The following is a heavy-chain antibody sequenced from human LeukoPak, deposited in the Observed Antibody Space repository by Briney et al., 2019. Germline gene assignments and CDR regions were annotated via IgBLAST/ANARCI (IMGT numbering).Heavy chain of an antibody. Sequence: GGSLRLSCAASGFTFPTYTMSWVRQAPGKGLEWVSAIRSSGDSTYYADSAKGRFTISRDNSKNTLYLQMNSLRAEDTALYYCVKGGAVTGTMYFQYWGQGTLVTVSS. J-gene: IGHJ1*01. CDR3: VKGGAVTGTMYFQY. V-gene: IGHV3-23*01. D-gene: IGHD6-19*01. CDR2: IRSSGDST. CDR1: GFTFPTYT.